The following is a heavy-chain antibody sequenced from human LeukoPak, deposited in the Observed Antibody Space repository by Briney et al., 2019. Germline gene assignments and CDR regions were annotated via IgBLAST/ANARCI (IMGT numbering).Heavy chain of an antibody. Sequence: ASVKVSCKASGYTFSSYAIAWVRQAPGQGPEWMGSISVYSGNTEYAQKLQGRVTMTTDTFTNTAYMELWNLRPDDTAVYYCARSRVSHTTVSTLLYWGQGTLVTVSS. V-gene: IGHV1-18*01. CDR3: ARSRVSHTTVSTLLY. CDR2: ISVYSGNT. CDR1: GYTFSSYA. D-gene: IGHD1-14*01. J-gene: IGHJ4*02.